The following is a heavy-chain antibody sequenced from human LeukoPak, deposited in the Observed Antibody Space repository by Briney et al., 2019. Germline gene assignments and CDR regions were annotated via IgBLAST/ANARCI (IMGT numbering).Heavy chain of an antibody. CDR3: AKDLRYCSGARCYWPDGVFDY. V-gene: IGHV3-30*02. CDR1: GFSFSSYG. CDR2: IRYDGSNK. J-gene: IGHJ4*02. D-gene: IGHD2-15*01. Sequence: GGSLRLSCAASGFSFSSYGMYWVRQAPGKGLEWVAFIRYDGSNKYYADSVKGRFTISRDNSKNTLYLQMNSLRAEDTAVYYCAKDLRYCSGARCYWPDGVFDYWGQGTLVTVSS.